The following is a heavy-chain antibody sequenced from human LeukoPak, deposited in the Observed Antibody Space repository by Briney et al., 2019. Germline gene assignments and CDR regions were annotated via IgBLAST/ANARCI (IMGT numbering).Heavy chain of an antibody. V-gene: IGHV4-39*07. J-gene: IGHJ4*02. CDR3: ARDPVYGGNSGPFDY. D-gene: IGHD4-23*01. Sequence: PSETLSLTCTVSGGSISSSSYYWGWIRQPPGKGLEWIGSIYYSGSTCYNPSLKSRVTISVDTSKNQFSLKLSSVTAADTAVYYCARDPVYGGNSGPFDYWGQGTLVTVSS. CDR1: GGSISSSSYY. CDR2: IYYSGST.